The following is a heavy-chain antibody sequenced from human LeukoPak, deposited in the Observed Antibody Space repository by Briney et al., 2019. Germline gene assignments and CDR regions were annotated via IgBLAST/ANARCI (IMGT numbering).Heavy chain of an antibody. D-gene: IGHD3-16*02. CDR2: IYYSGST. CDR1: GGSISSYY. CDR3: ARHDGDVIDWFDP. J-gene: IGHJ5*02. Sequence: SETLSLTCTVSGGSISSYYWSWIRQPPGKGLEWIGYIYYSGSTNYNPSLRSRVTISVDTSKNQFSLKLSSVTAADTAVYYCARHDGDVIDWFDPWGQGTLVTVSS. V-gene: IGHV4-59*08.